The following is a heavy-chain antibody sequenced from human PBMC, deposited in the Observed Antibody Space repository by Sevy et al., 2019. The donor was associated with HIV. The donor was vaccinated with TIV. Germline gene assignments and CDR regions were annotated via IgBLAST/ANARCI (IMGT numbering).Heavy chain of an antibody. CDR1: GFTFSKYW. Sequence: GGSLRLSCAASGFTFSKYWMSWVRQAPGKGLEWVANIKPDGSDKYYVGSLKGRFTIDRDNAQNALYLEMNNLGAEDTAVYYCARVIDYDELGNWFDPWGQGTLVTVSS. J-gene: IGHJ5*02. V-gene: IGHV3-7*04. CDR2: IKPDGSDK. D-gene: IGHD4-17*01. CDR3: ARVIDYDELGNWFDP.